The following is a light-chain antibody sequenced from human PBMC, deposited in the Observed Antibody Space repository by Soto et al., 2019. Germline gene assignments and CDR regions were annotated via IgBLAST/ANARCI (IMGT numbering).Light chain of an antibody. V-gene: IGLV2-14*01. Sequence: QSVLTQPASVSGSPGQSIAISCTGSSSDIGDYNYVSWYQQHAGKAPKLMIYDVSNRPTGVSNRFSGSMSGNTASLTISALQPEDEADYYYSSYTGSSTVVFGGGTKLTVL. CDR2: DVS. CDR1: SSDIGDYNY. CDR3: SSYTGSSTVV. J-gene: IGLJ2*01.